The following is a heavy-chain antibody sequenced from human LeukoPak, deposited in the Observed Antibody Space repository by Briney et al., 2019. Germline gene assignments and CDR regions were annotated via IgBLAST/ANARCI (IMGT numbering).Heavy chain of an antibody. CDR3: AKRGPGSPQSGKYYFDY. V-gene: IGHV3-23*01. CDR2: ISGSAATT. Sequence: GGSLRLSCAASGFTFSTYGMTWVRQAPGKGLEWVSAISGSAATTFYADSVKGRFTFSRDNSKNTLYLQMNSLRAEDTAVYYCAKRGPGSPQSGKYYFDYWGQGTLVTVSS. CDR1: GFTFSTYG. D-gene: IGHD3-10*01. J-gene: IGHJ4*02.